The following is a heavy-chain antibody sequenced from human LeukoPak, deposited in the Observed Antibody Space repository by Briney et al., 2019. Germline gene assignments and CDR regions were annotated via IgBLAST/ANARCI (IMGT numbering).Heavy chain of an antibody. CDR3: ARAEWGLYCSGTSCHGAFDY. CDR2: IKHDGREK. Sequence: LSGGSLRLSCVASDFIFGNYWMSWVRQAPGKGLEWVANIKHDGREKYYVDSVKGRFTISRDNAKDSLFLQMNSLRAEDTAVYYCARAEWGLYCSGTSCHGAFDYWGQGTRVTVSS. J-gene: IGHJ4*02. CDR1: DFIFGNYW. D-gene: IGHD2-15*01. V-gene: IGHV3-7*01.